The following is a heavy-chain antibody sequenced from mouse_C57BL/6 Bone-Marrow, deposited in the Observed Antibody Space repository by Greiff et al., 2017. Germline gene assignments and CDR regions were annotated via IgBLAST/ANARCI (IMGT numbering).Heavy chain of an antibody. CDR1: GYTFTDYY. V-gene: IGHV1-26*01. Sequence: VQLQQSGPELVKPGASVKISCKASGYTFTDYYMNWVKQSHGKSLEWIGDINPNNGGTSYNQKFKGKATLTVDKSSSTAYMELRSLTSEDSAVYYCARENYYGNFYAMDYWGQGTSVTVSS. CDR3: ARENYYGNFYAMDY. D-gene: IGHD2-1*01. J-gene: IGHJ4*01. CDR2: INPNNGGT.